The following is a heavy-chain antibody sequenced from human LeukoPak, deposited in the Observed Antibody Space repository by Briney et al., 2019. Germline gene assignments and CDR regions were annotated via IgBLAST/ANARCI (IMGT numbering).Heavy chain of an antibody. CDR3: ARGQNYDFWSGYTHFNY. D-gene: IGHD3-3*01. CDR2: IYYSGST. V-gene: IGHV4-59*01. Sequence: PSETLSLTCTVSGGSISSYYWGWIRQPPGKGLEWIGYIYYSGSTNYNPSLKSRVTISVDTSKNQFSLKLSSVTAADTAVYYCARGQNYDFWSGYTHFNYWGQGTLVTVSS. J-gene: IGHJ4*02. CDR1: GGSISSYY.